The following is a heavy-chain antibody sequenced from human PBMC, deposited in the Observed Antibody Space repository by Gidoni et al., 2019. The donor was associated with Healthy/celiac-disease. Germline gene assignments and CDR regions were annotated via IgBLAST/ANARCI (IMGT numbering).Heavy chain of an antibody. CDR1: GFTFSSYG. V-gene: IGHV3-33*01. D-gene: IGHD2-2*01. J-gene: IGHJ6*02. Sequence: QVQLVESGGGVVQPGRSLRLSCAASGFTFSSYGMHWVRQAQGKGLEWVAVIWYDGSNKYYADSVKGRFTISRDNSKNTLYLQMNSLRAEDTAVYYCARDLTDCSSTSCSYYYGMDVWGQGTTVTVSS. CDR2: IWYDGSNK. CDR3: ARDLTDCSSTSCSYYYGMDV.